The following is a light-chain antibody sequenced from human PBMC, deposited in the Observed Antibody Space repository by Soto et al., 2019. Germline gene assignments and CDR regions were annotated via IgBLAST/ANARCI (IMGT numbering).Light chain of an antibody. CDR1: QSISSW. V-gene: IGKV1-5*03. Sequence: DIQMTQSPSTLSASVGDRVTITCRASQSISSWLAWYQQKPGKAPKLLIYKASSLESGVPSRFSGSGSGTEFTLTISSLQPDDFVTYYCQQYNSSPTFGQGTKVEIK. J-gene: IGKJ1*01. CDR2: KAS. CDR3: QQYNSSPT.